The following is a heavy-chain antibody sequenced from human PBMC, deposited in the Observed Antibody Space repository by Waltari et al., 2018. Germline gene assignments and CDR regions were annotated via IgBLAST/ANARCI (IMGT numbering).Heavy chain of an antibody. CDR1: GFTVSSKY. D-gene: IGHD3-3*01. CDR3: ARDSNYDFWSGYPSQFDY. J-gene: IGHJ4*02. V-gene: IGHV3-53*01. CDR2: IYSGGST. Sequence: EVQLVESGGGLIQPGGSLRLSCAASGFTVSSKYMSWVRQAPGKGLEWVSVIYSGGSTYYADSVKGRFTISRDNAKNSLYLQMNSLRAEDTAVYYCARDSNYDFWSGYPSQFDYWGQGTLVTVSS.